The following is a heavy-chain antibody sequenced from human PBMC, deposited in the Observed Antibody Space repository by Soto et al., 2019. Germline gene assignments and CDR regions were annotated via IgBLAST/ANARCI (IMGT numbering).Heavy chain of an antibody. CDR1: GDIVSSNSAA. J-gene: IGHJ5*02. CDR2: TYYRSKWYN. D-gene: IGHD6-19*01. Sequence: SQTLSLSCAISGDIVSSNSAAWNWMRQSPSRGLEWLGRTYYRSKWYNDYAVSVKSRITLNPDTSKNQFSLQLNSVTPEDTAVYYCAREFLGYSSGWYGGNWFDPWGQGTLVTVSS. CDR3: AREFLGYSSGWYGGNWFDP. V-gene: IGHV6-1*01.